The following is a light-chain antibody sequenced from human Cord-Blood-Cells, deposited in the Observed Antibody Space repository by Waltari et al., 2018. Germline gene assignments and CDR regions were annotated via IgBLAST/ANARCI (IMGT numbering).Light chain of an antibody. V-gene: IGLV2-23*01. Sequence: QSALTQPASVSGSPGQSITISCPGTSSDVGSYNLVSWYQQHPGKAPKLMIYEGSKRPSGVSNRFAGSKSGSTASLTLSGLQAEDEADYYCCSYAGSSTYVFGTGTKVTVL. CDR1: SSDVGSYNL. CDR3: CSYAGSSTYV. J-gene: IGLJ1*01. CDR2: EGS.